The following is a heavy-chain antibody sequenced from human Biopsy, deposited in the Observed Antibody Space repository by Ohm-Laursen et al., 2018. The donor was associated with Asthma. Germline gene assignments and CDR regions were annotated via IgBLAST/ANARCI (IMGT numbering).Heavy chain of an antibody. CDR1: GRHFGSYN. D-gene: IGHD6-13*01. Sequence: SLRLSCAAPGRHFGSYNMHWARQAPGKGLEWVAVITFDGSTQHYGDSVKGRFTISRDNSKNMLFLQMNSLRAEDTAVYYCLRDTLGYYFDIWGQGTQVTVSP. CDR2: ITFDGSTQ. J-gene: IGHJ4*02. CDR3: LRDTLGYYFDI. V-gene: IGHV3-30-3*01.